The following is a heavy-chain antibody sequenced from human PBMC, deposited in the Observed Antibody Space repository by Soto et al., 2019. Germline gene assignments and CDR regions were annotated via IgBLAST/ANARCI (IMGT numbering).Heavy chain of an antibody. Sequence: GGSLRLSCAASGFTFTNYAMSWVRQAPGKGLEWISAISGNGGTTYFADSMEGRFSVSRDNSKDTLYLQMDSLRAEDTAMYYCARDGVDTAMVTGLGYWGQGTLVTVFS. D-gene: IGHD5-18*01. J-gene: IGHJ4*02. CDR2: ISGNGGTT. CDR3: ARDGVDTAMVTGLGY. V-gene: IGHV3-23*01. CDR1: GFTFTNYA.